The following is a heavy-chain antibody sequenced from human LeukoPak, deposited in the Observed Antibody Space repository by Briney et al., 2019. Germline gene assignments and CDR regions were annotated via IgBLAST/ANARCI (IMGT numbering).Heavy chain of an antibody. D-gene: IGHD2-2*01. CDR3: AKDRVPATYYFDY. J-gene: IGHJ4*02. CDR1: GFTFSSYG. CDR2: IRYDGSNK. V-gene: IGHV3-30*02. Sequence: GGSLRLSCAASGFTFSSYGMHWVRQAPGKGLEWVAFIRYDGSNKYYADSVKGRFTISRDNSKNTLYQQMNSLRAEDTAVYYCAKDRVPATYYFDYWGQGTLVTVSS.